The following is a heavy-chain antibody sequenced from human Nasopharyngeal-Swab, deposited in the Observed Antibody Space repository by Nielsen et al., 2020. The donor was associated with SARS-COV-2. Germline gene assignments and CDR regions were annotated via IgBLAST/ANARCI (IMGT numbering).Heavy chain of an antibody. Sequence: ASVKAPCKVSGYILTELSMYWVRKALGKGLEWMGGFDHEDGETIYAQKFQRRVTRTEDTSTDTAYMELSSLRSEDTAVYYCAADRRVTLSHYFDYWGQGTLVTVSS. V-gene: IGHV1-24*01. CDR1: GYILTELS. J-gene: IGHJ4*02. D-gene: IGHD3-10*01. CDR3: AADRRVTLSHYFDY. CDR2: FDHEDGET.